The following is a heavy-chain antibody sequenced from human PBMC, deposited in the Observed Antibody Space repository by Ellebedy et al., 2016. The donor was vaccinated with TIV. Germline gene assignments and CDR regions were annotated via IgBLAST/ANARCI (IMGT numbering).Heavy chain of an antibody. CDR1: GFTFSSYG. V-gene: IGHV3-33*01. J-gene: IGHJ6*02. CDR2: IWYDGSNK. CDR3: ARVEGMVYAIGFYYYGMDV. D-gene: IGHD2-8*01. Sequence: GGSLRLXCAASGFTFSSYGMNWVRQAPGKGLEWVAVIWYDGSNKYYADSVKGRFTISRDNSKNTLYLQMNSLRAEDTAVYYCARVEGMVYAIGFYYYGMDVWGQGTTVTVSS.